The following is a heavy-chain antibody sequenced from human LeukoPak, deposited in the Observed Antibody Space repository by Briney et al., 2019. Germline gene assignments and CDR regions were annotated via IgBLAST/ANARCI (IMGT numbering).Heavy chain of an antibody. J-gene: IGHJ3*02. D-gene: IGHD6-19*01. V-gene: IGHV4-38-2*02. CDR2: IYHSGST. CDR1: GYSITSGYY. CDR3: ARHRRFIAVAGYDAFDI. Sequence: SETLSLTCTVSGYSITSGYYWGWIRQPPGKGLEWIGSIYHSGSTFYNPSLKSRVTISVDTSKNQFSLKLSSVTAADTAVYYCARHRRFIAVAGYDAFDIWGQGTMVTVSS.